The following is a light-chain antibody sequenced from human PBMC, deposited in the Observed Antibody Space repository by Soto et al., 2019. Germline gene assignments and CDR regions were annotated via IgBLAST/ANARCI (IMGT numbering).Light chain of an antibody. J-gene: IGLJ2*01. CDR2: EDS. Sequence: QSALTQPASVSGSPGQSITISCTGTSSDVGRYNLVSWYQHHPGQAPKLMIYEDSQRPLGVSNRFSGSKSGNTASLTISGLQAEDEADYYCCSYAGSSLFVLFGGGTQLNVL. V-gene: IGLV2-23*02. CDR1: SSDVGRYNL. CDR3: CSYAGSSLFVL.